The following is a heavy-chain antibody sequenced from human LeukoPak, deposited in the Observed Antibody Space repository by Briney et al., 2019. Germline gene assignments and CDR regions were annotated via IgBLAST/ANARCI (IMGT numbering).Heavy chain of an antibody. D-gene: IGHD3-3*01. Sequence: GGSLRLSCTTSGFTFTNAWMSWVRQAPGKGLEWVGRIKSKTDGGTTNYAAPVKVRFTISRDDSKNTLYLQMNSLKTEDTAVYYCTTDWLYDFWSGYYTFDYWGQGTLVTVSS. CDR2: IKSKTDGGTT. CDR3: TTDWLYDFWSGYYTFDY. V-gene: IGHV3-15*01. J-gene: IGHJ4*02. CDR1: GFTFTNAW.